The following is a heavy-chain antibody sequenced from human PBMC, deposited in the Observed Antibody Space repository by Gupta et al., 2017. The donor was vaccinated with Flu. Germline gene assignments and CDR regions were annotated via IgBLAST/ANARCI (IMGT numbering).Heavy chain of an antibody. D-gene: IGHD2-15*01. CDR3: ARDRARYCSGGSCYSIHY. CDR1: RFTFDDYA. V-gene: IGHV3-9*01. J-gene: IGHJ4*02. CDR2: ISWNSGGI. Sequence: EVQLVESGGGLVQPGRSLRLSCAASRFTFDDYAMQWVRQAPGKGLEWVSAISWNSGGIGYADSVKGRFTISREDAKNSLYLQMNSLRAEDTALYYCARDRARYCSGGSCYSIHYWGQGTLVTVSS.